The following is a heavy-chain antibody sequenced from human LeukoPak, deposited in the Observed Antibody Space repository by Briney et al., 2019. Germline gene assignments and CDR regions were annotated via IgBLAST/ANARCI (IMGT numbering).Heavy chain of an antibody. D-gene: IGHD3-10*01. CDR1: GFTFSSYW. CDR3: ARGALWSGEFEFVNI. Sequence: GGSLRLSCAASGFTFSSYWMHWVRQAPGKGLVWVSRINSDGSSTSYADSVKGRFTISRDNAKNTLYLQMNSLRAEDTAVYYCARGALWSGEFEFVNIWGQGTMVTVSS. J-gene: IGHJ3*02. CDR2: INSDGSST. V-gene: IGHV3-74*01.